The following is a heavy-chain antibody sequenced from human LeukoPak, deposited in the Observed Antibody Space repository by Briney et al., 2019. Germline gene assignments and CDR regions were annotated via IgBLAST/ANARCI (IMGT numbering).Heavy chain of an antibody. Sequence: GSLRLSCAASGFTFISYAMTWVRQAPGKGLEWVSAIGYSAGDTYYADSVKGRFTISRDNSMNTLYLQMSSLRADDTALYYCAKDDDGHHHGVDHWGQGTLVTVSS. CDR2: IGYSAGDT. V-gene: IGHV3-23*01. CDR1: GFTFISYA. J-gene: IGHJ4*02. CDR3: AKDDDGHHHGVDH. D-gene: IGHD4-17*01.